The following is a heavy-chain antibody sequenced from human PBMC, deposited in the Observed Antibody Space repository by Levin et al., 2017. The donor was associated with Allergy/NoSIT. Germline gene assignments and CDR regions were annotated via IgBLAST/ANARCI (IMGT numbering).Heavy chain of an antibody. V-gene: IGHV4-61*01. Sequence: SQTLSLTCSVSGGSVSSDSYYWSWIRQPPGKGLEWIGYIYYSRSTNYNPSLKSRVTISLDTSKNQLSLKLSSVTAADTAVYYCARGGGYYDSSGYDSIVDYWGQGTLVTVSS. CDR1: GGSVSSDSYY. J-gene: IGHJ4*02. CDR3: ARGGGYYDSSGYDSIVDY. CDR2: IYYSRST. D-gene: IGHD3-22*01.